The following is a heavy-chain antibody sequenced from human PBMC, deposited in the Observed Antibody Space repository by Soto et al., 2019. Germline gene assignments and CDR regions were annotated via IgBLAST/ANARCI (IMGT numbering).Heavy chain of an antibody. CDR1: GGTFSSSA. Sequence: QVQLVQSGAEMREPGSSVKVSCKASGGTFSSSAINWLRQAPGQGPEWMGGIIPTFGTANYIEKFRGRVTITADTSTGTAYMEVSSLTSEDTAKYFCARSETAGHRGFDIWGQGTMVTVSS. V-gene: IGHV1-69*06. D-gene: IGHD6-19*01. CDR3: ARSETAGHRGFDI. CDR2: IIPTFGTA. J-gene: IGHJ3*02.